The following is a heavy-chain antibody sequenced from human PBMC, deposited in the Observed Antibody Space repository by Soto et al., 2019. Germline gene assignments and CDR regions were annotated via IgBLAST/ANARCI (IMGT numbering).Heavy chain of an antibody. CDR3: ARDQGSSSWVFDY. D-gene: IGHD2-2*01. Sequence: LRLSCAASGFTFRSYAMHWVRQAPGKGLEWVAIIWYDGSNKYYADSVKGRFTISRDNSKNMLYLQMNSLRSEDTAVYYCARDQGSSSWVFDYWGQGTLVTSPQ. J-gene: IGHJ4*02. CDR2: IWYDGSNK. CDR1: GFTFRSYA. V-gene: IGHV3-33*01.